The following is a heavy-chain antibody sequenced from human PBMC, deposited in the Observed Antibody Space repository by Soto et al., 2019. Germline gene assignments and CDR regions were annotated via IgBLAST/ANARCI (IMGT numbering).Heavy chain of an antibody. D-gene: IGHD1-26*01. CDR3: VKSIGGVGAATPNHYYYYMDV. Sequence: GGSLRLSCAASGFTFDDYAMHWFRQAPGKGLEWVSGISWNSDTIDYADSVRGRFTISRDSAKNSLYLQIYGLRAEDTALYYCVKSIGGVGAATPNHYYYYMDVWGKGTTVTVSS. CDR1: GFTFDDYA. V-gene: IGHV3-9*01. J-gene: IGHJ6*03. CDR2: ISWNSDTI.